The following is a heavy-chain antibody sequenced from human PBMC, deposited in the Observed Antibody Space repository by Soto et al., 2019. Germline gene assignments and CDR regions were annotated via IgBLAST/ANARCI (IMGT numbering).Heavy chain of an antibody. CDR2: INPNGGYT. CDR3: TRADSDVVILPDVRPLFDL. D-gene: IGHD2-21*02. V-gene: IGHV1-46*01. J-gene: IGHJ4*02. Sequence: QVQLVQSGAEVKKPGASVKVSCKTSGYDFFKYNMHWVRQAPGQGLEWMGVINPNGGYTRHAQKFQGRVIMTRDTSSKIVYMELSGQTSEDTAMYYCTRADSDVVILPDVRPLFDLWGQGALVTVSS. CDR1: GYDFFKYN.